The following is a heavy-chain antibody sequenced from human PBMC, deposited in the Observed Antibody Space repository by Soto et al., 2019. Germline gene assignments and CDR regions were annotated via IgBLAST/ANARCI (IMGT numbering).Heavy chain of an antibody. CDR3: ARRARPDFYYMDV. V-gene: IGHV3-64*01. J-gene: IGHJ6*03. CDR1: GFTLSGYA. CDR2: ISSNGVGT. Sequence: EVQLAESGGGLAQPGGSLRLSCAASGFTLSGYAMDWVRQAPGKGLEYVSGISSNGVGTYYANSVQGRFTIYRDNSKNTVYLQMGILRPEDMAVYYCARRARPDFYYMDVWGKGTTVTVYS. D-gene: IGHD6-6*01.